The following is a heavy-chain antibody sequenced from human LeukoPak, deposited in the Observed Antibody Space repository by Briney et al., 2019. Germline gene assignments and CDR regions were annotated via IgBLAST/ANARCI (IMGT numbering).Heavy chain of an antibody. V-gene: IGHV3-21*01. D-gene: IGHD2-8*01. CDR2: ISSSSSYI. CDR1: GFTFSSYS. Sequence: GGSLRLSCAASGFTFSSYSMNWVRQAPGKGLEWVSSISSSSSYIYYADSVKGRFTISRDNAKNSLYLQMNSLRAEDTAVYYCARDLMLADTPPYTDDWGQGTLVTVSS. J-gene: IGHJ4*02. CDR3: ARDLMLADTPPYTDD.